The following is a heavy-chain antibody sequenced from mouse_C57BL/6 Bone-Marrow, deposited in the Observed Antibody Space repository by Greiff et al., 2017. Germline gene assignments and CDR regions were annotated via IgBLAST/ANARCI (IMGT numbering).Heavy chain of an antibody. Sequence: VQLQQSGPELVKPGASVKIPCKASGYTFTDYNMDWVKQSHGKSLEWIGDINPNNGGTIYNQKFKGKATLTVDKSSSTAYMERRSLTSEDTAVYYCARRTGYYAMDYWGQGTSVTVSS. V-gene: IGHV1-18*01. J-gene: IGHJ4*01. CDR2: INPNNGGT. CDR3: ARRTGYYAMDY. CDR1: GYTFTDYN. D-gene: IGHD4-1*01.